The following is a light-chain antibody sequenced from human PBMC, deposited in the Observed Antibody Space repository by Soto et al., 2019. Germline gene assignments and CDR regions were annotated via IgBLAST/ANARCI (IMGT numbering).Light chain of an antibody. V-gene: IGKV3-20*01. Sequence: IVLKQSPATLSLSPGEGASLSCRASQSVNSRYLAWYQQTPGQTPRLLIYAASSRATGIPDRFSGSGSGTDFSLTISRLEAEDFAVYYCQQYGSSPRTFGQGTKVDIK. CDR2: AAS. J-gene: IGKJ1*01. CDR1: QSVNSRY. CDR3: QQYGSSPRT.